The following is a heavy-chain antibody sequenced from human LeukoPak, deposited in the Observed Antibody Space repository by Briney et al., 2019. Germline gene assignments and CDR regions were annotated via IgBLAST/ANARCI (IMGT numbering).Heavy chain of an antibody. J-gene: IGHJ4*02. CDR2: SSSGGETT. V-gene: IGHV3-48*01. CDR1: GFTFSAYS. CDR3: AGSYDFWTGSLGY. D-gene: IGHD3/OR15-3a*01. Sequence: PGGSLRLSCAASGFTFSAYSMNWVRQALGKGLEWISHSSSGGETTYYADSVKGRFTISRDNSKNTLYLQMNSLRAEDTAVYYCAGSYDFWTGSLGYWGQGTLVTVSS.